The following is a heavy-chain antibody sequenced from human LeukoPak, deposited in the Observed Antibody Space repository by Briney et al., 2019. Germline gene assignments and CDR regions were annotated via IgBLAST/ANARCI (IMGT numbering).Heavy chain of an antibody. J-gene: IGHJ6*02. CDR3: ARARERITNFGGVVNPPRDV. CDR1: GYTFTSYD. Sequence: ASVKVSCKASGYTFTSYDINWVRQATGQGLEWMGWMNPNSGNTGYAQKFQGRVTMTRNTSISTAYMELSSLRSEDTAVYYCARARERITNFGGVVNPPRDVWGQGTTVTGSS. CDR2: MNPNSGNT. V-gene: IGHV1-8*01. D-gene: IGHD3-3*01.